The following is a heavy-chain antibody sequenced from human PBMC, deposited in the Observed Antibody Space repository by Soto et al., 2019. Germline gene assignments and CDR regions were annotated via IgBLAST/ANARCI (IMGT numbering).Heavy chain of an antibody. CDR1: GFTFSNYA. CDR2: ISGSGGNT. V-gene: IGHV3-23*01. CDR3: AKTGPAGGSYYRGAFDV. J-gene: IGHJ3*01. Sequence: EVQLLESGGGLVQPGGSLRLSCAASGFTFSNYAMSWVRQAPGKGLEWVSAISGSGGNTYYADSVKGRFTISRDNSXNXXYLQVNGLRAEDTAVYYCAKTGPAGGSYYRGAFDVWGQGTMVTVSS. D-gene: IGHD1-26*01.